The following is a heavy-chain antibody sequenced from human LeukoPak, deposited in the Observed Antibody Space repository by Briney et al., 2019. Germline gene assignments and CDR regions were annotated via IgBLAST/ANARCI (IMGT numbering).Heavy chain of an antibody. CDR2: ISAYNGNT. V-gene: IGHV1-18*01. CDR3: ARGGYDFWSGYYGGDFDY. CDR1: GYTFTSYG. Sequence: ASVKVSCKASGYTFTSYGISWVRQAPGQGLEWMGWISAYNGNTNYAQKFQGRVTITADESTSTAYMELSSLRSEDTAVYYCARGGYDFWSGYYGGDFDYWGQGTLVTVSS. D-gene: IGHD3-3*01. J-gene: IGHJ4*02.